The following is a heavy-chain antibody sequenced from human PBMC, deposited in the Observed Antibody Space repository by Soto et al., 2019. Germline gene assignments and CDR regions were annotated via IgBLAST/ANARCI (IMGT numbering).Heavy chain of an antibody. V-gene: IGHV1-18*01. CDR1: GYTFTSYG. J-gene: IGHJ5*02. D-gene: IGHD6-19*01. CDR2: ISAYNGNT. Sequence: GASVKVSCKASGYTFTSYGISWVRQAPGQGLEWMGWISAYNGNTNYAQKLQGRVTMTTDTSTSTAYMELRSLRSDDTAVYYCARGGTRGRKYSSGPNSYLFDPWGQGTLVTVS. CDR3: ARGGTRGRKYSSGPNSYLFDP.